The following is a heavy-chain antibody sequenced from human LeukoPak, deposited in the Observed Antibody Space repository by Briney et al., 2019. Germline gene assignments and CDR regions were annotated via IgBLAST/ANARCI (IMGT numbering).Heavy chain of an antibody. V-gene: IGHV3-15*01. Sequence: GGSLRLSCAASGFTFSNAWMSWVRQAPGKGLEWVGRIKSKTDGGTTDYAAPVKGRFTISRDDSKNTLYLQMNSLKTEDTAVYYCTTSLHCTNGVCYPDYWGQGTLVTVSS. CDR1: GFTFSNAW. D-gene: IGHD2-8*01. CDR2: IKSKTDGGTT. CDR3: TTSLHCTNGVCYPDY. J-gene: IGHJ4*02.